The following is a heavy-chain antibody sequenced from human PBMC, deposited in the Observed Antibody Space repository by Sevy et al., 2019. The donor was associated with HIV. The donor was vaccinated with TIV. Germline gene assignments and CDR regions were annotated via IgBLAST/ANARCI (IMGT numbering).Heavy chain of an antibody. D-gene: IGHD3-9*01. CDR2: ISGNSGSI. Sequence: GGSLRLSCAASGFTFDDYDMHWVRQAPGKGLEWVSGISGNSGSIGYADSVKGRFTSSRDNAKNSLYLQMNSLRAEDTALYYCAKDLPDYDILTGYPGAFDYWGQGTLVTVSS. J-gene: IGHJ4*02. V-gene: IGHV3-9*01. CDR1: GFTFDDYD. CDR3: AKDLPDYDILTGYPGAFDY.